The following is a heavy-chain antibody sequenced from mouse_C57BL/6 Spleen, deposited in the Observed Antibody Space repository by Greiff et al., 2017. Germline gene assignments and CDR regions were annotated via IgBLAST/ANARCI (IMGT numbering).Heavy chain of an antibody. CDR2: IWTGGGT. CDR3: ARAYEGTYYARDY. V-gene: IGHV2-9-1*01. Sequence: QVQLKESGPGLVAPSQSLSITCTVSGFSLTSYAISWVRQPPGKGLEWLGVIWTGGGTNYNSALKARLSISKDNSKSQVILRRNSLHTDDTARYYCARAYEGTYYARDYWGQGTSVTVSS. CDR1: GFSLTSYA. J-gene: IGHJ4*01. D-gene: IGHD2-12*01.